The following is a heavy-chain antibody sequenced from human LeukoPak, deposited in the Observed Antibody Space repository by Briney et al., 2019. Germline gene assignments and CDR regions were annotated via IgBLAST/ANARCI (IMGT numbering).Heavy chain of an antibody. CDR1: GFTFDDYG. CDR3: ARDPDYYDSSGYYPFDY. Sequence: GGSLRLSRAASGFTFDDYGMSWVRQAPGKGLEWVSGINWNGGSTGYADSVKGRFTISRDNARNSLYLQMNSLRAEDTALYYCARDPDYYDSSGYYPFDYWGQGTLVTVSS. CDR2: INWNGGST. J-gene: IGHJ4*02. D-gene: IGHD3-22*01. V-gene: IGHV3-20*04.